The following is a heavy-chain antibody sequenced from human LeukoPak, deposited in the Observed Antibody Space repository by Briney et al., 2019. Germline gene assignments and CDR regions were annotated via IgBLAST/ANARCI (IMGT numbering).Heavy chain of an antibody. CDR3: AREGFLRDFGVVIIDY. Sequence: ASETLSLTCTVSGGSISSDSYYWSWIRQPAGKGLEWIGRIYTSGSTNYNPSLKSRVTISVDTSKNQFSLKLSSVTAADTAVYYCAREGFLRDFGVVIIDYWGQGALVTVSS. V-gene: IGHV4-61*02. CDR2: IYTSGST. CDR1: GGSISSDSYY. D-gene: IGHD3-3*01. J-gene: IGHJ4*02.